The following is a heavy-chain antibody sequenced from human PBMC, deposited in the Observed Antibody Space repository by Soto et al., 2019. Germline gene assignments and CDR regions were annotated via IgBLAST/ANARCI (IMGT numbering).Heavy chain of an antibody. V-gene: IGHV1-69*04. D-gene: IGHD3-22*01. CDR1: GGTFSSYT. CDR2: IIPILGIA. Sequence: ASVKVSCKASGGTFSSYTISWVRQAPGQGLEWMGRIIPILGIANYAQKFQGRVTITADKSTSTAYMELSSLRSEDTAVYYCARDLYYYDSSGYYAFDIWGQGTMVTVSS. CDR3: ARDLYYYDSSGYYAFDI. J-gene: IGHJ3*02.